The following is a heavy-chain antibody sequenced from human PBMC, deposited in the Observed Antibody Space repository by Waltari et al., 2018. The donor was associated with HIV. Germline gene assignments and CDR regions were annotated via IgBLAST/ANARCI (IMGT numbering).Heavy chain of an antibody. CDR2: TYSRSRWYK. D-gene: IGHD6-19*01. CDR1: ADSDSSNGVA. V-gene: IGHV6-1*01. Sequence: QVRLQQSGPGLVKPSQSLSITCVISADSDSSNGVAWHLIRQSPLRGLGWRGGTYSRSRWYKDYGVSMKPRVMMNADTTKNQFSLQLTSVIPEDTATYFCVREGDRVAGRFDSWGQGILVTVS. J-gene: IGHJ4*02. CDR3: VREGDRVAGRFDS.